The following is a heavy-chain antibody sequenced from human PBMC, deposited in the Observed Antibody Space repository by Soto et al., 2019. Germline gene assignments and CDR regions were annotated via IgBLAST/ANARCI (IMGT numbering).Heavy chain of an antibody. CDR2: ISNDGSDK. D-gene: IGHD6-13*01. V-gene: IGHV3-30*18. Sequence: QVQLVESGGGVVQPGRSLRLSCAASGFTFNNYGMHWVRQAPGKGLEWVAVISNDGSDKYYADSVKGRLTISRDNSKNTVYLQMNILRAEDTAVYYCAKDQGIAASHGIDWGQGTMVTVSS. CDR3: AKDQGIAASHGID. CDR1: GFTFNNYG. J-gene: IGHJ3*01.